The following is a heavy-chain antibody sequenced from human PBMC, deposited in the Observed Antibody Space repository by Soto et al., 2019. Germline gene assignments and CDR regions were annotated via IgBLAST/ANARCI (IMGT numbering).Heavy chain of an antibody. CDR2: IKQDGSEK. V-gene: IGHV3-7*03. Sequence: LRLSCAASGFTFSGYWLSWVRQAPRKGLEGVGNIKQDGSEKYYVDSVKGRFTISRDNAKNSLYLQMHSLRAEDTAVYYCVRLDGNYPFDYWGQGTLVTVSS. J-gene: IGHJ4*02. CDR1: GFTFSGYW. D-gene: IGHD1-7*01. CDR3: VRLDGNYPFDY.